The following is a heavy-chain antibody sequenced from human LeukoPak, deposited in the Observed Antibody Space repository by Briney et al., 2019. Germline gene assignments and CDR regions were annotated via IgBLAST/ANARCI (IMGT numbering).Heavy chain of an antibody. Sequence: GASVKVSCKASGYTFTSNYIHWVRQAPGQGLEWMGMIYPRDGSTSYAQKFQGRVTVTRDTSTSTVHMELSGLRSEDTDVYYCARDQEGFDYWGQGTLVTVSS. CDR2: IYPRDGST. CDR3: ARDQEGFDY. CDR1: GYTFTSNY. V-gene: IGHV1-46*01. J-gene: IGHJ4*02.